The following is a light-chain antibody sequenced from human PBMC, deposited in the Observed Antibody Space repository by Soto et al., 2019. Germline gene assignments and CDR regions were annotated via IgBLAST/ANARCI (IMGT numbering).Light chain of an antibody. J-gene: IGKJ1*01. CDR3: QQYNAN. CDR2: DAS. V-gene: IGKV1-5*01. CDR1: QNITKW. Sequence: DIQMTQSPSTLSASVGDRVTITCRASQNITKWLAWYQQKPGKAPKVLIYDASNLHSGVPSRFSGSGSGTEFPLSISSLQPDDFATYYCQQYNANFGQGTKVDVK.